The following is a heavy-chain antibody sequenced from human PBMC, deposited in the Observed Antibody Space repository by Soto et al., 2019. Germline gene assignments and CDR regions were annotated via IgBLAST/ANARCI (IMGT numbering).Heavy chain of an antibody. CDR2: INPKSGGT. CDR1: GYSFTDYH. D-gene: IGHD2-8*01. J-gene: IGHJ6*02. Sequence: GASVKVSCKASGYSFTDYHIHWVRQAPGQGLEWLGRINPKSGGTSTAQKFQGWVTMTTDTSLSTASMELTRLTSDDTAIYYCARGDSTDCSNGVCSFFYNHDMDVWGQGTTVTVSS. V-gene: IGHV1-2*04. CDR3: ARGDSTDCSNGVCSFFYNHDMDV.